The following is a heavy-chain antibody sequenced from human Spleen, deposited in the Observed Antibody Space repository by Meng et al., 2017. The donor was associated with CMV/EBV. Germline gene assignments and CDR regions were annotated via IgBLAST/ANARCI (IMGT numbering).Heavy chain of an antibody. Sequence: GAFSGYFWSWTRQPPGKGLEWSGEINHSGSTNYNPSLKSRVTISVDTSKNQFSLKLSSVTAADTAVYYCARGLYCSSTSCFHNWFDPWGQGTLVTVSS. CDR3: ARGLYCSSTSCFHNWFDP. J-gene: IGHJ5*02. CDR2: INHSGST. D-gene: IGHD2-2*01. V-gene: IGHV4-34*01. CDR1: GAFSGYF.